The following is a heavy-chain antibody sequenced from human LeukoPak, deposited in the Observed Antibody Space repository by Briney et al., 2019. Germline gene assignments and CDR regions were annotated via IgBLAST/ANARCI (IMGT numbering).Heavy chain of an antibody. CDR2: IYHSGST. CDR3: AGGGFGDPRY. CDR1: GGSLSSGGYT. D-gene: IGHD4-17*01. V-gene: IGHV4-30-2*01. J-gene: IGHJ4*02. Sequence: SETLSLTCAVSGGSLSSGGYTWSWIRQPPGEGLEWIGYIYHSGSTYYNPSLKSRVTISADRSRNQFSLELSSVTAADTAVYYCAGGGFGDPRYWGQGTLVTVSS.